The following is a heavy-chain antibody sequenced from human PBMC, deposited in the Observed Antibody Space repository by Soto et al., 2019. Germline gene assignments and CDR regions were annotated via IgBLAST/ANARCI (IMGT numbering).Heavy chain of an antibody. J-gene: IGHJ6*02. CDR2: IYYSGNT. CDR3: ARDRLMATAGTASHSFGLDV. Sequence: SETLSLTCTVSGGSIRSGGYYWSWVRQNPRRGLEWIGNIYYSGNTYYNPSLKSRLTISVDTSKNQFSLNLSSVTAADTAVYYCARDRLMATAGTASHSFGLDVWGQGTTVTVSS. V-gene: IGHV4-31*03. D-gene: IGHD5-18*01. CDR1: GGSIRSGGYY.